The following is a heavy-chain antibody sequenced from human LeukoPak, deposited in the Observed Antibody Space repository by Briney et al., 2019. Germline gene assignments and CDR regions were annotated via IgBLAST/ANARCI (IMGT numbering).Heavy chain of an antibody. V-gene: IGHV3-11*05. CDR3: ARVRGSGWSLDY. Sequence: GGSLRLSCADSGFTFSDYYMSWVRQAPGKGVEWVSYSSSSSSYTNYADSVKGRFTISRDNAKNSLHLQMNSLRAEDTAVYYCARVRGSGWSLDYWGQGTLVTVSS. CDR1: GFTFSDYY. J-gene: IGHJ4*02. CDR2: SSSSSSYT. D-gene: IGHD6-19*01.